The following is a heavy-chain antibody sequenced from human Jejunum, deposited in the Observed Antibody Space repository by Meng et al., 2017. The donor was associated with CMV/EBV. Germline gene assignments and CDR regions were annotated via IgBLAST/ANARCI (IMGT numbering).Heavy chain of an antibody. D-gene: IGHD3-10*01. V-gene: IGHV2-5*02. Sequence: SGFSLSTSGVGVGRIRQPPGKALEWLALIYWDDDKRYSPSLKSRLTITKDSSKNQVVLTMTNSDPVDTATYYCAHRVPYGSGGYFDYWGQGTLVTVSS. J-gene: IGHJ4*02. CDR2: IYWDDDK. CDR1: GFSLSTSGVG. CDR3: AHRVPYGSGGYFDY.